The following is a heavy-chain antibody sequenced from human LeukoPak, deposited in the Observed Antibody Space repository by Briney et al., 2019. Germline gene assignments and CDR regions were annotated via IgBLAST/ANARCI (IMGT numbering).Heavy chain of an antibody. V-gene: IGHV4-4*07. D-gene: IGHD3-22*01. J-gene: IGHJ4*02. CDR2: LYTSGST. CDR3: ASEYYYDSSGYYSLAR. Sequence: SETLSLTCTVSGGSISTYYWSWIRQPAGKGLEWIGRLYTSGSTNYNPSLKSRVTVSVDTSKNQFSLKLSSVTAADTAVYHCASEYYYDSSGYYSLARWGQGTLVTVPS. CDR1: GGSISTYY.